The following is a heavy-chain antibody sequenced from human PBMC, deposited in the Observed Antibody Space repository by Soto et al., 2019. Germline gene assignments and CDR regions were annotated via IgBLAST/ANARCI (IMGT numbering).Heavy chain of an antibody. CDR1: GFTFSTYG. D-gene: IGHD6-13*01. J-gene: IGHJ6*01. Sequence: PGGSLRLSCAASGFTFSTYGMHWVRQAPGKGLEWVAVIWYDGSKIYYADSVKGRFTISRDNSKSILYLQMNSLRAEDTAVYYCARPLEQHQLGFGMDVWGQGSPVTVS. CDR2: IWYDGSKI. V-gene: IGHV3-33*01. CDR3: ARPLEQHQLGFGMDV.